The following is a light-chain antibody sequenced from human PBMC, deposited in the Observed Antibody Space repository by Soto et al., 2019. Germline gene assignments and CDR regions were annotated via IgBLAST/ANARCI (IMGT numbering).Light chain of an antibody. CDR3: QQYGSSPPYT. CDR2: GAS. V-gene: IGKV3-20*01. CDR1: QSVSSSY. Sequence: EIVLTQSPGTLSSSPGERATLSCRASQSVSSSYLAWYQQKPGQAPRVLIYGASSRATGIPDRFSGSGSGTDFTLTISRLEPEDFAVYYCQQYGSSPPYTFGQGTKLEIK. J-gene: IGKJ2*01.